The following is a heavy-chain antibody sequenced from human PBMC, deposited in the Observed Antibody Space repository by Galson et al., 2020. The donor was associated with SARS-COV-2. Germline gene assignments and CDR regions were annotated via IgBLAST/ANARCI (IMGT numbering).Heavy chain of an antibody. Sequence: NSGGSLRLSCAASGFTFSTYNMNWVRQAPGKGLEWVSSISSSSSYIYYADSLKGRFTISRDNAKNSLYLQMNSLRAEDTAVYYCATLLREDCSSTSCQHYYYYGMDVWGQGTTVTVSS. CDR1: GFTFSTYN. CDR2: ISSSSSYI. CDR3: ATLLREDCSSTSCQHYYYYGMDV. J-gene: IGHJ6*02. V-gene: IGHV3-21*01. D-gene: IGHD2-2*01.